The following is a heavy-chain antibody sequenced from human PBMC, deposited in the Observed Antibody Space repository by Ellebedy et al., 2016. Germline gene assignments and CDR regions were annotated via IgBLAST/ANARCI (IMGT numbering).Heavy chain of an antibody. V-gene: IGHV3-13*04. CDR2: IGTAGDT. D-gene: IGHD1-26*01. CDR1: GFTFSSYD. Sequence: GGSLRLXCAASGFTFSSYDMHWVRQATGKGLEWVSAIGTAGDTYYPGSVKGRFTISRENAKNSLYLQMNSLRAGDTAVYYCARVGGGRRFDFWGRGTLVTVSS. CDR3: ARVGGGRRFDF. J-gene: IGHJ2*01.